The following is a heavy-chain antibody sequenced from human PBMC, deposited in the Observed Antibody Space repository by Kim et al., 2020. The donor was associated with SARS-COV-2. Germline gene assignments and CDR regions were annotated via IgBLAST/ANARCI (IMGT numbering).Heavy chain of an antibody. D-gene: IGHD5-18*01. CDR1: GFTFSSYG. J-gene: IGHJ4*02. V-gene: IGHV3-33*01. Sequence: GGSLRLSCAASGFTFSSYGMHWVRQAPGKGLEWVAVIWYDGSNKYYADSVKGRFTISRDNSKNTLYLQMNSLRAEDTAVYYCARDLYSYGPPMGYWGQGTLVTVSS. CDR2: IWYDGSNK. CDR3: ARDLYSYGPPMGY.